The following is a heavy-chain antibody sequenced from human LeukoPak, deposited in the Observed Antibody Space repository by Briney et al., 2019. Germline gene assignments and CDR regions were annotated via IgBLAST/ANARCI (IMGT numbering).Heavy chain of an antibody. CDR3: ARDQGGSYSGGDYDAFDI. V-gene: IGHV3-7*01. CDR2: IKRDGSDR. D-gene: IGHD6-19*01. J-gene: IGHJ3*02. Sequence: PGGSLRLSCAASGFTFSSYSMNWVRQAPGKGLEWVANIKRDGSDRYYVDSVKGRFTISRDNAKNSLFLQMNSLRAEDTAVYYCARDQGGSYSGGDYDAFDIWGQGTMVTVSS. CDR1: GFTFSSYS.